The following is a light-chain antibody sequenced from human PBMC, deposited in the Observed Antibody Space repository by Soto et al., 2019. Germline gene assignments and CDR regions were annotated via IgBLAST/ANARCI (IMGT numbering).Light chain of an antibody. Sequence: QSALTQPRSVSGSPGQTITISCTGTSSDVGGYNYVSWYQQPPGKAPKFMFSAVSNRPSGVSNRFSASKSGNTASLPISGLPAEDEVNYYCTSYTTLSNRVFGTGTKVSVL. CDR1: SSDVGGYNY. CDR3: TSYTTLSNRV. J-gene: IGLJ1*01. V-gene: IGLV2-14*01. CDR2: AVS.